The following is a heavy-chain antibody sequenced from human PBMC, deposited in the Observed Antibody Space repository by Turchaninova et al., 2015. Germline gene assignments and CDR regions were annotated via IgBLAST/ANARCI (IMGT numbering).Heavy chain of an antibody. J-gene: IGHJ4*02. Sequence: EVKLVESGGGLVQPGGSLRLSCAASGFNFGNYVRNWVRQAPGRGLEWVSAISGSGGKTEYADSVKGRFTISRDSSKNTLYLQMNSLRAEDTALYYCTKDREEVPSDYWGQGTLVTVSS. CDR2: ISGSGGKT. CDR3: TKDREEVPSDY. V-gene: IGHV3-23*04. CDR1: GFNFGNYV.